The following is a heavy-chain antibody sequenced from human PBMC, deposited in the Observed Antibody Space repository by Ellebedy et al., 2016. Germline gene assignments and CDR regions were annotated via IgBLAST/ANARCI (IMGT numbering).Heavy chain of an antibody. CDR2: INHSGST. CDR1: GGSVSSGSYY. J-gene: IGHJ4*02. CDR3: AREYLDY. V-gene: IGHV4-39*07. Sequence: SETLSLXXTASGGSVSSGSYYWSWIRQPPGKGLEWIGEINHSGSTNYNPSLKSRVTISVDTSKNQFSLKLSSVTAADTAVYYCAREYLDYWGQGTLVTVSS.